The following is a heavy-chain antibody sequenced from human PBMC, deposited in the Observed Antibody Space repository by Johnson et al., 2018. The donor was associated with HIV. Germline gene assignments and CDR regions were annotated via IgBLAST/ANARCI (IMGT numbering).Heavy chain of an antibody. D-gene: IGHD2-15*01. Sequence: VESGRVVVQPGGSLRLSCAASGFTFDDYTMHWVRQAPRKGLEWVSLISWDGGSKYYADSVQGRFTISRDNSKNTLYLQMNSLRAEDTAVYYCAKDRWVGVGDAFDIWGQGTMVTVSS. V-gene: IGHV3-43*01. CDR1: GFTFDDYT. J-gene: IGHJ3*02. CDR3: AKDRWVGVGDAFDI. CDR2: ISWDGGSK.